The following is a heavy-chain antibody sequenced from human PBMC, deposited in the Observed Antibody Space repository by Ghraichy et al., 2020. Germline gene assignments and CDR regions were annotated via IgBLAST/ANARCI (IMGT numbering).Heavy chain of an antibody. V-gene: IGHV1-18*04. CDR1: GYTFTSYG. Sequence: ASVKVSCKASGYTFTSYGISWVRQAPGQGLEWMGWISAYNGNTNYAQKLQGRVTMTTDTSTSTAYMELRSLRSDDTAVYYCARDNPWTYYYDSSGYSKILTDYWGQGTLVTVSS. CDR3: ARDNPWTYYYDSSGYSKILTDY. D-gene: IGHD3-22*01. CDR2: ISAYNGNT. J-gene: IGHJ4*02.